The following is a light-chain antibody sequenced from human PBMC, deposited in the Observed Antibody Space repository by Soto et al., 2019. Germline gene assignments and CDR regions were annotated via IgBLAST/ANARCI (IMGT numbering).Light chain of an antibody. CDR1: QSISSW. CDR2: DAS. J-gene: IGKJ1*01. V-gene: IGKV1-5*02. Sequence: DIQMTQSPSTLPASVGDRVTIICRASQSISSWLAWYQQKPGKAPKLLIYDASSLESGVPSRFSGSGSGTEFTLTISSLQPDDFATYYCQHYNSYSEAFGQGTKVDI. CDR3: QHYNSYSEA.